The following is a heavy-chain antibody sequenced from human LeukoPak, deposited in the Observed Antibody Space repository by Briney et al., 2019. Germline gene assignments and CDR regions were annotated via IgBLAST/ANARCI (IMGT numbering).Heavy chain of an antibody. J-gene: IGHJ6*02. D-gene: IGHD5-24*01. V-gene: IGHV1-2*04. CDR3: ARGGATQYYYYYYGMDV. Sequence: GASVKVSCKASGYTFTDYYMHWVRQAPGQGLEWMGWINPNSGGTNYAQKFQGWVTMTRDTTISTAYMELSRLRSDDTAVYYCARGGATQYYYYYYGMDVWGQGTTVTVSS. CDR1: GYTFTDYY. CDR2: INPNSGGT.